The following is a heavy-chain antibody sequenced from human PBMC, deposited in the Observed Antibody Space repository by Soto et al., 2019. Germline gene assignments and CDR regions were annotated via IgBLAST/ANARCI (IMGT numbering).Heavy chain of an antibody. CDR3: SKGDYGGNSPYWYFDF. Sequence: EVQPLESGGGLVQPGGSLRLSCAVSGVTFSKYAMSWVRQPPGKGPEWVSAITGSGGLTYYADSVKGRFTISRDNSKNILFLQMNRLRDEDTATYYCSKGDYGGNSPYWYFDFWGRGTLVIVSS. V-gene: IGHV3-23*01. CDR2: ITGSGGLT. CDR1: GVTFSKYA. J-gene: IGHJ2*01. D-gene: IGHD4-17*01.